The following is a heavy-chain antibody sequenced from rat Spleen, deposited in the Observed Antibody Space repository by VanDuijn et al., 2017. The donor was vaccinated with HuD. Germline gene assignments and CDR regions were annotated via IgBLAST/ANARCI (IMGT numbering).Heavy chain of an antibody. J-gene: IGHJ4*01. CDR1: GFSLTSYG. CDR2: IWSGGST. V-gene: IGHV2-16*01. D-gene: IGHD1-10*01. CDR3: ARSRLTTPYVMDA. Sequence: QVQLKESGPGLVQPSQTLSLTCTVSGFSLTSYGVSWVRQPPGKGLEWIGAIWSGGSTDYNSALKSRLSISRDTSKSQVLLKMNSLQTEDTAMYFCARSRLTTPYVMDAWGQGASVTVSS.